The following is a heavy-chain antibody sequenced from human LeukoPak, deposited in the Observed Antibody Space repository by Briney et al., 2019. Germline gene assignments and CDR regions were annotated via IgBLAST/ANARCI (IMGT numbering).Heavy chain of an antibody. CDR3: ARGFYYGSGSYERGSFDY. J-gene: IGHJ4*02. CDR2: ISSSSSYI. D-gene: IGHD3-10*01. V-gene: IGHV3-21*01. CDR1: GFTFSSYS. Sequence: GGSLRLPCAASGFTFSSYSMNWVRQAPGKGLEWVSSISSSSSYIYYADSVKGRFTISRDNAKNSLYLQMNSLRAEDTAVYYCARGFYYGSGSYERGSFDYWGQGTLVTVSS.